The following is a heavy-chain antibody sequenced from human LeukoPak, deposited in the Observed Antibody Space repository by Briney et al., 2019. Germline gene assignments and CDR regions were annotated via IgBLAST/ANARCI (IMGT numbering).Heavy chain of an antibody. Sequence: GEALMIPCQGSGYSFTSYWIGWGLHQPAKGLEGMVVVYPGDSDTRYSPSFQGQVTISADKSISTASLQWSSLKASDSAMYYCASHSYYYDSSGTNPGYYYYYLDVWGKGTTVTVSS. CDR3: ASHSYYYDSSGTNPGYYYYYLDV. D-gene: IGHD3-22*01. CDR2: VYPGDSDT. V-gene: IGHV5-51*01. J-gene: IGHJ6*03. CDR1: GYSFTSYW.